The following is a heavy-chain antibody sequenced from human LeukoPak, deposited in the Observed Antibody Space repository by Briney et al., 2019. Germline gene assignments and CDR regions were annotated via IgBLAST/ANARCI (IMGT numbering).Heavy chain of an antibody. D-gene: IGHD6-13*01. Sequence: GGSLRLSCAASGFTFSSYAMSWVRQAPGKGLEWVSAISGSGGSTYYADSVKGRFTISRDNSKNTLYLQMNSLRAEDTAVYYCAKDRYSSSWYNWFDPGGQGTLVTVSS. CDR1: GFTFSSYA. V-gene: IGHV3-23*01. CDR3: AKDRYSSSWYNWFDP. J-gene: IGHJ5*02. CDR2: ISGSGGST.